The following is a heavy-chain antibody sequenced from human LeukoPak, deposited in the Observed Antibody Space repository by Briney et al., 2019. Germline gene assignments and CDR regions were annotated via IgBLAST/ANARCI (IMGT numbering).Heavy chain of an antibody. CDR2: VYYTGST. CDR3: ARDPGTPYYFYGLDV. D-gene: IGHD3-10*01. Sequence: SETLSLTCTVSGGSISYYYSWIRQPPGKGLGWIGYVYYTGSTNYNPSLRSRVTISLDTSRNQFSLNLSSVTAADTAVYYCARDPGTPYYFYGLDVWGKGTTVTVSS. CDR1: GGSISYY. V-gene: IGHV4-59*01. J-gene: IGHJ6*04.